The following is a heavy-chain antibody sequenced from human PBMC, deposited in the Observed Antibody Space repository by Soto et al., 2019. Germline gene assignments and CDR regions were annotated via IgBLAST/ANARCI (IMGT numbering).Heavy chain of an antibody. D-gene: IGHD4-17*01. Sequence: ASVKVSCKASGGTFSSYAISWVRQAPGQGLEWMGGIIPIFGTANYAQKFQGRVTITADESTSTAYMELRSLRSDDTAVYYCARDPLYGDYDWFDPWGQGTLVTVSS. CDR3: ARDPLYGDYDWFDP. V-gene: IGHV1-69*13. J-gene: IGHJ5*02. CDR2: IIPIFGTA. CDR1: GGTFSSYA.